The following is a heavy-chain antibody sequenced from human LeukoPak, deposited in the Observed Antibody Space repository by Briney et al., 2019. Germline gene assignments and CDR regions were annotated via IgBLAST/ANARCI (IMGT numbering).Heavy chain of an antibody. CDR3: ARVLVLRYFDWLPTPGYYGMDV. CDR2: ISAYNGNT. CDR1: GYTFTSYG. Sequence: ASVKVSCKASGYTFTSYGISWVRQAPGQGLEWMGWISAYNGNTNYARKLQGRVTMTTDTSTSTAYMELRSLRSDDTAVYYCARVLVLRYFDWLPTPGYYGMDVWGQGTTVTVSS. J-gene: IGHJ6*02. D-gene: IGHD3-9*01. V-gene: IGHV1-18*01.